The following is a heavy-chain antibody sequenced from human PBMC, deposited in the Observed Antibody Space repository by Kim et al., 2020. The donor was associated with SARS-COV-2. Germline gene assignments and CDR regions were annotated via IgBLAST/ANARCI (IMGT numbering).Heavy chain of an antibody. Sequence: GGSLRLSCAASGFTFSSYAMSWVRQAPGKGLEWVSAISGSGGSTYYADSVKGRFTISRDNSKNTLYLQMNSLRAEDTAVYYCAAPSGIAVAVLFDYWGQGTLVTVSS. J-gene: IGHJ4*02. CDR2: ISGSGGST. D-gene: IGHD6-19*01. CDR1: GFTFSSYA. CDR3: AAPSGIAVAVLFDY. V-gene: IGHV3-23*01.